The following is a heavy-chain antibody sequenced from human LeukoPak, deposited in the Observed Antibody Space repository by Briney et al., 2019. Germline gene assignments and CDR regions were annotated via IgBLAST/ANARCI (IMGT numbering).Heavy chain of an antibody. D-gene: IGHD6-13*01. CDR1: GFTFSSYW. Sequence: GGSLRLSCVASGFTFSSYWMHWVRQAPGEGLVWVSRINSDGSTTTYADSVKGRFTISRDNSKNTLYLQMNSLRAEDTAVYYCGKKFLYSSSWYYFVYWGQGTLVTVSS. CDR3: GKKFLYSSSWYYFVY. J-gene: IGHJ4*02. V-gene: IGHV3-74*01. CDR2: INSDGSTT.